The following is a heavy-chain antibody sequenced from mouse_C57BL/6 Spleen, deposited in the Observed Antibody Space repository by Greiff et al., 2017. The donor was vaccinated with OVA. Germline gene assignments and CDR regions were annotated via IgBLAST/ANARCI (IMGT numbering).Heavy chain of an antibody. CDR2: INPYNGDT. D-gene: IGHD1-1*01. J-gene: IGHJ4*01. Sequence: EVKLQESGPELVKPGDSVKISCKASGYSFTGYFMNWVMQSHGKSLEWIGRINPYNGDTFYNQKFKGKATLTVDKSSSTAHMELRSLTSEDSAVYYCASYGSSLYYAMDYWGQGTSVTVSS. V-gene: IGHV1-20*01. CDR3: ASYGSSLYYAMDY. CDR1: GYSFTGYF.